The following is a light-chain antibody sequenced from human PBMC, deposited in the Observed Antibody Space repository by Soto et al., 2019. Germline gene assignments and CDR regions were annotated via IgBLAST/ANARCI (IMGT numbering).Light chain of an antibody. Sequence: DIQMTQSPSSLSASVGDRVTITCQASQDISNYLDWYQQKPGKAPKLLIYDASNLETGVPSRFSESGSGTDFTFTISSLEAEEIATYYCQQYDNLPRTFGQGTKVEIK. CDR3: QQYDNLPRT. CDR2: DAS. V-gene: IGKV1-33*01. J-gene: IGKJ1*01. CDR1: QDISNY.